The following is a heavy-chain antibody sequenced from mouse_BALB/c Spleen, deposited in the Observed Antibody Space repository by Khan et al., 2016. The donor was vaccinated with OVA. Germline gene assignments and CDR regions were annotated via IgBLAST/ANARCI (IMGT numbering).Heavy chain of an antibody. CDR2: IWGGGGT. Sequence: VQLVESGPGLVAPSQSLSITCTVSGFSLSRYNIHWVRQPPGKGLEWLGMIWGGGGTDYNSTLKSRLIISKDNSKSQVFLKMNSLQTDDTAMYYCARAYYRYDGYYAMDYWGQGTSVTVSS. CDR3: ARAYYRYDGYYAMDY. V-gene: IGHV2-6-4*01. J-gene: IGHJ4*01. D-gene: IGHD2-14*01. CDR1: GFSLSRYN.